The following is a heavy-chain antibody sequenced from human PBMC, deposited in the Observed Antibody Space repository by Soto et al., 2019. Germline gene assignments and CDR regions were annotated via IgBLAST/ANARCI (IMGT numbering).Heavy chain of an antibody. Sequence: QLQEAGPGLVKPSQTLSLTCTVSGGSVSSGSHYWNWIRQHPGKGLEWIGKIYHSGSTDYKPYLKSRVTISVDTSKTPVSLKLISVTAADTAVYYCASYWVVTPIKVYENGMDVWGHGTTVTVSS. CDR3: ASYWVVTPIKVYENGMDV. D-gene: IGHD2-21*02. V-gene: IGHV4-31*03. CDR1: GGSVSSGSHY. J-gene: IGHJ6*02. CDR2: IYHSGST.